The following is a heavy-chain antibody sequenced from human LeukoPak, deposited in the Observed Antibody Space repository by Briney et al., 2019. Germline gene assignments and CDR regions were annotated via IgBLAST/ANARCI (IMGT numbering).Heavy chain of an antibody. CDR2: IWYDGSNK. J-gene: IGHJ6*04. D-gene: IGHD3-10*01. CDR1: GFTFSSYG. Sequence: PGGSLRLSCAASGFTFSSYGMHWVRQAPGKGLEWVAVIWYDGSNKYYADSVKGRFTISRDNSKNTLYLQMNSLRAEDTAVYYCARDPPPSITMVRGVIMNPLYGMDVWGKGPTVTVSS. CDR3: ARDPPPSITMVRGVIMNPLYGMDV. V-gene: IGHV3-33*01.